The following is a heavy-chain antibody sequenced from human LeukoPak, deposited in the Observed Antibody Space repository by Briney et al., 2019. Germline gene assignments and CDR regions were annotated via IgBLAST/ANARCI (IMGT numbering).Heavy chain of an antibody. J-gene: IGHJ5*02. CDR1: GGAFRGYY. V-gene: IGHV4-34*01. D-gene: IGHD2-15*01. Sequence: SETLSPTRAVYGGAFRGYYWSWIRQPPGKRLEWIGEINHSGSTNYSPSLKRRVTISVDPSMHQFSLKLSSVAAADTAVYYYASLYAGVVAATLGMGWLDPWGQGTLVSVSS. CDR2: INHSGST. CDR3: ASLYAGVVAATLGMGWLDP.